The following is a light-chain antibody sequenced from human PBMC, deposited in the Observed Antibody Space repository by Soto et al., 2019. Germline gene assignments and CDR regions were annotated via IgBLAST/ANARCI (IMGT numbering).Light chain of an antibody. Sequence: QLVLPQPASVSGSPGQSITISCTGTSSDVGGYNYVSWYQQYPGKAPKLMIYDVSNRPSGVSNRFSGSKSGNTASLTISGLQAEDEADYYCSSYTSSITLVFGGGTQLTVL. CDR3: SSYTSSITLV. CDR2: DVS. V-gene: IGLV2-14*01. J-gene: IGLJ2*01. CDR1: SSDVGGYNY.